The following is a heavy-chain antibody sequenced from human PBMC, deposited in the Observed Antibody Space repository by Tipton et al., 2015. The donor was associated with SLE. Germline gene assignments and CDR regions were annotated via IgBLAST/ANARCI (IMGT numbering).Heavy chain of an antibody. J-gene: IGHJ5*02. CDR1: GGSISSGSYY. Sequence: TLPLTCTVSGGSISSGSYYWSWIRQPAGKRLEWIGRIYTSGSTNYNPSLKIRVTTSVDTSKNQFSLKLSSVTAADTAVYYWARDDFWSGREWFDPWGQGTLVTVSS. CDR2: IYTSGST. V-gene: IGHV4-61*02. CDR3: ARDDFWSGREWFDP. D-gene: IGHD3-3*01.